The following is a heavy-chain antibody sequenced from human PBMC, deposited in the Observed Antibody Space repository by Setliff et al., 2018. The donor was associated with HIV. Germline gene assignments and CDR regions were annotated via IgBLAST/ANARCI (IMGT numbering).Heavy chain of an antibody. J-gene: IGHJ4*02. CDR2: IIPLFGTA. D-gene: IGHD1-1*01. V-gene: IGHV1-69*13. Sequence: SVKVSCKASGGTFSSYGITYGITWVRQAPGQGLEWMGGIIPLFGTAKYAQKFQGRVTITADESTTTAYMELSRLTSEDTAVYYCARGQLKPTGYFFDYWGLGTLVTVSS. CDR1: GGTFSSYG. CDR3: ARGQLKPTGYFFDY.